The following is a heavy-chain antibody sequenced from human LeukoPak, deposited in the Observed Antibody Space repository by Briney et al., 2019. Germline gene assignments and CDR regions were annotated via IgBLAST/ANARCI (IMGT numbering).Heavy chain of an antibody. Sequence: SETLSLTCTVSGGSISSSSDCWGWIRQPPGKGLEWIGSVYYGGTTYYNPSLKSRVTISVDTSKNQFSLNLNSVTAADTAVYYCLRVGASRRFDYWGQGILVTVSS. CDR2: VYYGGTT. CDR3: LRVGASRRFDY. J-gene: IGHJ4*02. D-gene: IGHD1-26*01. CDR1: GGSISSSSDC. V-gene: IGHV4-39*01.